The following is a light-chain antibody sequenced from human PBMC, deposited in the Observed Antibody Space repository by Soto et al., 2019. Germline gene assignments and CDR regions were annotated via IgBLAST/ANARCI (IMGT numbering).Light chain of an antibody. Sequence: VMTQSPDTLYVSPGERATLSCRASESVSSNVAWYQQRPGQDNRLIIYGEYTRAAGIKDRFSGGGSGTDFTLTITRMEPDDFAVYYCQLSGFSHKTLGPGNKVDIK. J-gene: IGKJ1*01. CDR2: GEY. CDR1: ESVSSN. CDR3: QLSGFSHKT. V-gene: IGKV3-20*01.